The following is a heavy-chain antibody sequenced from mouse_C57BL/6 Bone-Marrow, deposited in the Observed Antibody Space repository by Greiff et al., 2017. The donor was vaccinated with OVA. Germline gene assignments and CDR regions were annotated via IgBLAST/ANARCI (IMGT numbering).Heavy chain of an antibody. CDR3: TRANSPFDY. CDR1: GFTFSSYA. D-gene: IGHD4-1*01. J-gene: IGHJ2*01. CDR2: ISSGGDYI. Sequence: EVKVVESGEGLVKPGGSLKLSCAASGFTFSSYAMSWVRQTPEKRLEWVAYISSGGDYIYYADTVKGRFTISRDNARNTLYLQMSSLKSEDTAMYYCTRANSPFDYWGQGTTLTVSS. V-gene: IGHV5-9-1*02.